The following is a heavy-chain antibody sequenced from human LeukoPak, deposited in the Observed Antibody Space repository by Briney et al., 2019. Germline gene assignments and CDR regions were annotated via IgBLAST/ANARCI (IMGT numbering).Heavy chain of an antibody. CDR1: GLTFSSYA. D-gene: IGHD2-2*01. V-gene: IGHV3-23*01. CDR3: AKEGIVVVPAAMDY. J-gene: IGHJ4*02. Sequence: GGSLRLSCAASGLTFSSYAMSWVRQAPRKGLQWVSAISGSGGSTYYADSVKGRFTISRDNSKNTLYLQMNSLRAEDTAVYYCAKEGIVVVPAAMDYWGQGTLVTVSS. CDR2: ISGSGGST.